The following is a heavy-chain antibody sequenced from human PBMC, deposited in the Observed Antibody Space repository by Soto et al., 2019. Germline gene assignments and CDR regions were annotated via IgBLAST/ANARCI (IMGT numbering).Heavy chain of an antibody. CDR1: GYTFTGYY. CDR3: ARDQEVTIFGVVRHAFDI. V-gene: IGHV1-2*04. J-gene: IGHJ3*02. CDR2: INPNSGGT. D-gene: IGHD3-3*01. Sequence: GASVKVSCKASGYTFTGYYMHWVRQAPGQGLEWMGWINPNSGGTNYVQKFQGWVTMTRDTSISTAYMELSRLRSDDTAVYYCARDQEVTIFGVVRHAFDIWGKGTMVTVSS.